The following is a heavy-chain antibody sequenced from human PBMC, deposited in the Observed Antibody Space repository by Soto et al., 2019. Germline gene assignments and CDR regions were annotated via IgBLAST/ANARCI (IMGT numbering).Heavy chain of an antibody. CDR1: GYTFTGYY. D-gene: IGHD3-22*01. V-gene: IGHV1-2*04. J-gene: IGHJ4*02. CDR2: FNPNSGGT. Sequence: ASVKVSCKASGYTFTGYYMHWVRQAPGQGLEWMGWFNPNSGGTNYAQKFQGWVTMTRDTSISTAYMELSRLRSDDTAVYYCARMPISYYYDSSGYTVRRYYFDYWGQGTLVTVSS. CDR3: ARMPISYYYDSSGYTVRRYYFDY.